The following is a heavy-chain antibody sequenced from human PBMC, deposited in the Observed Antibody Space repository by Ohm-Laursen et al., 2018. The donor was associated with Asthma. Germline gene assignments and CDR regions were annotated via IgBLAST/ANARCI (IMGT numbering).Heavy chain of an antibody. CDR2: IIPIFGTA. CDR1: GGTFSSYA. D-gene: IGHD2-21*02. V-gene: IGHV1-69*13. J-gene: IGHJ6*02. CDR3: ARDQAYCGGDCYSPGYGVDV. Sequence: GASVKVSCKASGGTFSSYAISWVRQAPGQGLEWMGGIIPIFGTANYAQKFQGRVTITADESTSTAYMELSSLRSEDTAVYYCARDQAYCGGDCYSPGYGVDVWGQGTTVTVSS.